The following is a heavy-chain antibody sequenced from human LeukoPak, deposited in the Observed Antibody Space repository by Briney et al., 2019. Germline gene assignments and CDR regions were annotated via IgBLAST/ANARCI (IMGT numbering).Heavy chain of an antibody. CDR1: GYTFTGYY. V-gene: IGHV1-2*02. CDR3: ARGPLGPTAFDI. CDR2: INPNSGGT. J-gene: IGHJ3*02. Sequence: ASVKVSCKPFGYTFTGYYMHWVRQAPGQGLEWMGWINPNSGGTNYAQKFQGRVTMTRDTSISTAYMELSRLRSDDTAVYYCARGPLGPTAFDIWGQGTMVTVSS.